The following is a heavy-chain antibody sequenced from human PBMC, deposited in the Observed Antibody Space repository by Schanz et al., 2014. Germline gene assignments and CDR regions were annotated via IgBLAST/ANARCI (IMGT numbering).Heavy chain of an antibody. CDR3: ARDRVSFVRGPLGVD. CDR2: ISGYNGDT. V-gene: IGHV1-18*01. CDR1: GYIFGSHG. D-gene: IGHD3-10*01. J-gene: IGHJ4*02. Sequence: QLMQSGSEVRKPGASVKVSCKASGYIFGSHGMTWVRQAPGQGPELMGWISGYNGDTNYAPKFQDRVTMTTATSTGITSLELRNLKSDDTAVYYCARDRVSFVRGPLGVDWGQGTQVIVSS.